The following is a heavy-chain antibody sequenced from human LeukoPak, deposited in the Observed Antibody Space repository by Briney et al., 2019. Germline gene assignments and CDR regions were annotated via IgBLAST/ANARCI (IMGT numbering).Heavy chain of an antibody. Sequence: LAGGSLRLSCAASGFTFDDYAMHWVRQAPGKGLEWVSGISWNSGSIGYADSVKGRFTISRDNAKNSLYLQMNSLRAEDMALYYCAKGHHYYDSSGPQGDAFDIWGQGTMVTVSS. J-gene: IGHJ3*02. CDR1: GFTFDDYA. CDR2: ISWNSGSI. V-gene: IGHV3-9*03. CDR3: AKGHHYYDSSGPQGDAFDI. D-gene: IGHD3-22*01.